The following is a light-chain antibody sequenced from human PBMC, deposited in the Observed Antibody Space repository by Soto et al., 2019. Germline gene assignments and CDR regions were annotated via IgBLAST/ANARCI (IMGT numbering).Light chain of an antibody. CDR2: GAS. J-gene: IGKJ2*01. CDR3: QQSTNWPYT. CDR1: QTVRDN. Sequence: EIVMTHSPATLSVSPGDRATLSCRASQTVRDNLAWYQQKPGQAPRLLIYGASTRATGIPARFSGSGFGTDFTLNIDSLKSEEFGLYFCQQSTNWPYTFGQGTKLEIK. V-gene: IGKV3-15*01.